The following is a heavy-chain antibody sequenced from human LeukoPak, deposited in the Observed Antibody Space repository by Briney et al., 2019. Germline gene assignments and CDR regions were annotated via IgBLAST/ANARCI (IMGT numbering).Heavy chain of an antibody. CDR3: ARSSGTDSGWWYWFDP. CDR1: GFIVTGNY. D-gene: IGHD6-19*01. V-gene: IGHV3-11*01. J-gene: IGHJ5*02. CDR2: ISSSDSTM. Sequence: GGSLRLSCAASGFIVTGNYMNWVRQAPGKGLEWVSYISSSDSTMYYADSVKGRFTISRDNPKNTLYLQMNSLRAEDTAVYYCARSSGTDSGWWYWFDPWGQGTLVTVSS.